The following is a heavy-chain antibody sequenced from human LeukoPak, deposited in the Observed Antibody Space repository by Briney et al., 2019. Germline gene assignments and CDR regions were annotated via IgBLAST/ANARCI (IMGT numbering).Heavy chain of an antibody. D-gene: IGHD5-18*01. CDR1: GFTFSSYG. V-gene: IGHV3-30*02. J-gene: IGHJ4*02. CDR3: AYSYAHPRYFDY. CDR2: IRYDGSNK. Sequence: GGSLRLSCAASGFTFSSYGMHWVRQAPGKGLEWVAFIRYDGSNKCYADSVKGRFTISRDNSKNTLYLQMNSLRAEDTAVYYCAYSYAHPRYFDYWGQGTLVTVSS.